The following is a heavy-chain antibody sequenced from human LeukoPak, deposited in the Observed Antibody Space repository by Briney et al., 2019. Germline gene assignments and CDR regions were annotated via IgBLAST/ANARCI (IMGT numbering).Heavy chain of an antibody. J-gene: IGHJ3*02. D-gene: IGHD3-3*01. Sequence: SETLSLTCTVSGGSISSSSYYWGWIRQPPGKGLEWIGSIYYSGSTYYNPSLKSRVTISVDTSKNQFSLKLSSVTAADTAVYYCARRAQGDFWSGYRQTFDIWGQGTMVTVSS. CDR2: IYYSGST. CDR3: ARRAQGDFWSGYRQTFDI. CDR1: GGSISSSSYY. V-gene: IGHV4-39*01.